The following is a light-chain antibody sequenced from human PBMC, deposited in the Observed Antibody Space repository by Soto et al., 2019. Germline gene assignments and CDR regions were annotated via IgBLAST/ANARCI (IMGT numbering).Light chain of an antibody. V-gene: IGLV2-23*01. CDR3: HSYVRSTLV. Sequence: QSVLTQPASVSGSPGQSITISCTGTSSDFGSYSVVSWYQQHPGKAPKLLIYGGTKRPSGVSNRFSGSESGNTASLTISGLQAEDEADYFCHSYVRSTLVFGGGTKLTVL. CDR1: SSDFGSYSV. CDR2: GGT. J-gene: IGLJ3*02.